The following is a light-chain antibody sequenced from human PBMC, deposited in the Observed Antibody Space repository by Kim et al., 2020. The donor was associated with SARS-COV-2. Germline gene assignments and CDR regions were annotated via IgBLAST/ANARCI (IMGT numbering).Light chain of an antibody. J-gene: IGKJ5*01. CDR2: KVS. Sequence: DVILTQSPLSLPVTLGQPASISCRSSQSLVLSDGNTYLNWFQQRPGQSPRRLIYKVSNRDSGVPDRFSGSGSGTDFTLKISRVEAEDVGVYYCMQGTHWPPITFGQGTRLEIK. CDR1: QSLVLSDGNTY. CDR3: MQGTHWPPIT. V-gene: IGKV2-30*01.